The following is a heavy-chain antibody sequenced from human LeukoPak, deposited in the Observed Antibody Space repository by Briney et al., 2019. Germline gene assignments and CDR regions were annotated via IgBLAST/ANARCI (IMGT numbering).Heavy chain of an antibody. CDR1: GGSFSGYY. D-gene: IGHD1-14*01. CDR3: ARGLGILRTGFRFDL. Sequence: SETLSLTCAVYGGSFSGYYWSWIRQPPGKGLEWIGEINHSGSTNYNPSLKSRVTISVDTSKNQFSLKLSSVTAADTAVYYCARGLGILRTGFRFDLWGRGTLVTVSS. J-gene: IGHJ2*01. CDR2: INHSGST. V-gene: IGHV4-34*01.